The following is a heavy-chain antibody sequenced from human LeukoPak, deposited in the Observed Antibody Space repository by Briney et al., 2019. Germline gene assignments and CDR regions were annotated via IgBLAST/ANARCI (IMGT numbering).Heavy chain of an antibody. CDR2: IKEDGSEK. Sequence: GGSLRLTCAASGFTFSSYWMRWVRQAPGKGLEWVANIKEDGSEKHYVDSVKGRFTISRDNTKNSLYLQMNSLRGEDTAMYYCARGGKSRFAYWGQGTLVTVSS. CDR1: GFTFSSYW. D-gene: IGHD1-26*01. J-gene: IGHJ4*02. CDR3: ARGGKSRFAY. V-gene: IGHV3-7*03.